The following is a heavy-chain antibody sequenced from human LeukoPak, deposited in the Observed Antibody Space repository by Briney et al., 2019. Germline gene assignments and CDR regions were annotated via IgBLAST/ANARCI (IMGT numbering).Heavy chain of an antibody. D-gene: IGHD3-10*01. J-gene: IGHJ5*02. Sequence: GMSLRLSCAASGVTLSPYGMHWVRQAPGKGLEWVAVISYEGGTQHYADSVKGRFIISRDNPRNTLYLQMNILRTEDAAVYYCAKEGTPQVSTWYDLWGQGTQVIVSS. CDR1: GVTLSPYG. CDR2: ISYEGGTQ. V-gene: IGHV3-30*18. CDR3: AKEGTPQVSTWYDL.